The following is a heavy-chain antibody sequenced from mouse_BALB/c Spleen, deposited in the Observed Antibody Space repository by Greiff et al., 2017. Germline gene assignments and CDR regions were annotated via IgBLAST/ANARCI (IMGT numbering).Heavy chain of an antibody. D-gene: IGHD2-3*01. V-gene: IGHV1S81*02. CDR1: GYTFTSYY. Sequence: VQLQQSGAELVKPGASVKLSCKASGYTFTSYYMYWVKQRPGQGLEWIGEINPSNGGTNFNEKFKSKATLTVDKSSSTAYMQLSSLTSEDSAVYYCTRSGDGYSYYAMDYWGQGTSVTVSS. CDR3: TRSGDGYSYYAMDY. J-gene: IGHJ4*01. CDR2: INPSNGGT.